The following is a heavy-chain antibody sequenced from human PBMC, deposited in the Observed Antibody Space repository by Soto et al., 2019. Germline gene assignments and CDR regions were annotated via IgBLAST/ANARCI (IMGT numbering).Heavy chain of an antibody. D-gene: IGHD2-2*01. J-gene: IGHJ4*02. Sequence: EVQVVESGGGLVQPGGSLRLSCAASGFSVTNNYMNWVRQAPGKGLEWVSIIDIGGNTYYADSVKDRFTISRDNSRNTLXLHMDSLRAEDTAVYYCARGRGSTGYLGREHYFDYRGQGTLVTVSP. V-gene: IGHV3-66*01. CDR1: GFSVTNNY. CDR2: IDIGGNT. CDR3: ARGRGSTGYLGREHYFDY.